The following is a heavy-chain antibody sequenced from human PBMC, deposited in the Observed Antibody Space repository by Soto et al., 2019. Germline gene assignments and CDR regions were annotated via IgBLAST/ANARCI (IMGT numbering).Heavy chain of an antibody. CDR3: AKDLSGMYDFWSGYHYGMDV. J-gene: IGHJ6*02. V-gene: IGHV3-23*01. CDR1: GFTFSSYA. CDR2: ISGSGGST. D-gene: IGHD3-3*01. Sequence: PGGSLRLSCAASGFTFSSYAMSWVRQAPGKGLEWVSAISGSGGSTYYADSVKGRFTISRDNSKNTLYLQMNSLRAEDTAVYYCAKDLSGMYDFWSGYHYGMDVWGQGTTVTVSS.